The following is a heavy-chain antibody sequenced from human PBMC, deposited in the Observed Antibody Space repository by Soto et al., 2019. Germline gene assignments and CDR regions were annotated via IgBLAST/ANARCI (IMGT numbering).Heavy chain of an antibody. Sequence: SETLSLTCTVSGGSISSGGYYWSWIRQHPGKGLEWIGYIYYSGSTYYNPSLKSRVTISVDTSKNQFSLKLSSVTAADTAVYYCARGQYYDILTGPYGMDVWGQGTTVTVSS. CDR2: IYYSGST. V-gene: IGHV4-31*03. CDR1: GGSISSGGYY. CDR3: ARGQYYDILTGPYGMDV. D-gene: IGHD3-9*01. J-gene: IGHJ6*02.